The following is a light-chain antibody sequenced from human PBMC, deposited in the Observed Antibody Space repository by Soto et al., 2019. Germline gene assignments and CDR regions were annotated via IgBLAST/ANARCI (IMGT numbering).Light chain of an antibody. J-gene: IGKJ1*01. CDR2: GAS. CDR1: QSVTSNY. CDR3: QQYASSPWT. V-gene: IGKV3-20*01. Sequence: EIVLTQSPGTLSLSTGERATLSCRASQSVTSNYLAWYQQKPGQAPSFLIYGASARAAGIPDRFSGSGTGTDFAFTISGLEPKNFAVYFCQQYASSPWTFGQGTKVE.